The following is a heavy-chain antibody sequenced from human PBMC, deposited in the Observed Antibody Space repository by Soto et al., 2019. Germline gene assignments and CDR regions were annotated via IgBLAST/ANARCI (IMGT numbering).Heavy chain of an antibody. V-gene: IGHV3-23*01. Sequence: EVQLLESGGGLVQPGGSLRLSCAASGFTFSSYAMSWVRQAPGKGLEWVSAISGSGGSTYYADSVKGRFTIARDNSKKTLFLQMDSLRAEDTAVYYCAKDQRKIAARLFDYWGQGTLVTVSS. CDR1: GFTFSSYA. CDR2: ISGSGGST. J-gene: IGHJ4*02. D-gene: IGHD6-6*01. CDR3: AKDQRKIAARLFDY.